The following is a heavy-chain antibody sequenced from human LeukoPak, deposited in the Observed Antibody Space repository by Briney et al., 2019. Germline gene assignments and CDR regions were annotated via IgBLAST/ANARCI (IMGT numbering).Heavy chain of an antibody. J-gene: IGHJ3*02. CDR3: ARRIVVLDAVDI. V-gene: IGHV4-61*02. CDR2: IYTSGST. Sequence: KSSETLSLTCTVSGGSISSGSYYWSWIRQPAGKGLEWIGRIYTSGSTNYNPSLTSRVTISVDTSKNQCSLKLSSVTAANTAVYYCARRIVVLDAVDIWGQGTMVTVSS. CDR1: GGSISSGSYY. D-gene: IGHD3-22*01.